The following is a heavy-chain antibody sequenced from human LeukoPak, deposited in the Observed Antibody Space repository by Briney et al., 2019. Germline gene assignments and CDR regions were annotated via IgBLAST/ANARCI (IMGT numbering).Heavy chain of an antibody. D-gene: IGHD3-22*01. J-gene: IGHJ4*02. CDR1: GGSISSGGYY. CDR2: INHSGST. Sequence: SETLSLTCTVSGGSISSGGYYWSWIRQPPGKGLEWIGEINHSGSTNYNPSLKSRVTISVDTSKNQFSLKLSSVTAADTAVYYCARGEAYYDSSGYVDYWGQGTLVTVSS. V-gene: IGHV4-39*07. CDR3: ARGEAYYDSSGYVDY.